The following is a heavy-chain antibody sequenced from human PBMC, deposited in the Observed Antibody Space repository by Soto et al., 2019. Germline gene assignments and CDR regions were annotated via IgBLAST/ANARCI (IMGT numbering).Heavy chain of an antibody. CDR1: GFTFSNYD. V-gene: IGHV3-23*01. J-gene: IGHJ4*02. CDR2: INIVGGAT. Sequence: EVQLLESGGGLVQPGGSLRLSCAASGFTFSNYDMSWVRQAPGKALEWVSSINIVGGATNYADSVRGRFTMSRDDSRNTVFLQMNSLRAEDTAVYYCTKNYYFDSWAQGTLVTVSS. CDR3: TKNYYFDS.